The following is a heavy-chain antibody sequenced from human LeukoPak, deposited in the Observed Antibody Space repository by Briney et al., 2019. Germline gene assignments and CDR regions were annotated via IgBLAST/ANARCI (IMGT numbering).Heavy chain of an antibody. Sequence: GRSLRLSCAASGFTFSRNGMHWVRQAPGKGLEWVAVISYDGSNTYYADSVKGRFTISRDNSKNTLFLQMNSLRAEDTALYYCAKDRAMAVVTYFDYWGQGTLVTVSS. J-gene: IGHJ4*02. D-gene: IGHD2-21*02. CDR1: GFTFSRNG. CDR3: AKDRAMAVVTYFDY. V-gene: IGHV3-30*18. CDR2: ISYDGSNT.